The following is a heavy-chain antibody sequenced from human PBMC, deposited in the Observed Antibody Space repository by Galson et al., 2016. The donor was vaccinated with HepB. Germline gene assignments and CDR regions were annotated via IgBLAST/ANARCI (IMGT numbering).Heavy chain of an antibody. D-gene: IGHD1-1*01. CDR1: GFTFGTYG. V-gene: IGHV3-30-3*02. CDR3: AKDSWGIGGSGHNCLYV. J-gene: IGHJ6*02. CDR2: ISYDGTNK. Sequence: SLRLSCAASGFTFGTYGVHWVRQAPGKGLEWVAFISYDGTNKYYADSVKGRFSISRDNSKSTLFLQMNSLRTEDTAVYFCAKDSWGIGGSGHNCLYVWGQGTPATVSS.